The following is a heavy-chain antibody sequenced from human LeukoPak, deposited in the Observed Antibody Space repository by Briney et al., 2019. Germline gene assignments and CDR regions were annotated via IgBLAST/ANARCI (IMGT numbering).Heavy chain of an antibody. CDR2: ISAYNGNT. D-gene: IGHD3-22*01. Sequence: ASVKVSCKASGGTFSSYAISWVRQAPGQGLEWMGWISAYNGNTNYAQKLQGRVTMTTDTSTSTAYMELRSLRSDDTAVYYCARDAPRYYYDSSGYYYVDYWGQGTLVTVSS. CDR1: GGTFSSYA. V-gene: IGHV1-18*01. CDR3: ARDAPRYYYDSSGYYYVDY. J-gene: IGHJ4*02.